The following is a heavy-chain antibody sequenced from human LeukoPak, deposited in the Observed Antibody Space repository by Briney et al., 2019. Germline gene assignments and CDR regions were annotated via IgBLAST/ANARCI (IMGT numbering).Heavy chain of an antibody. V-gene: IGHV1-46*01. Sequence: ASVKVSCKASGYTFTSYYMHWVRQAPGQGLEWMGIINPSGGSTSYAQKFQGRVTMTRDTSTSTVYMELSSLRSEDTAVYYCARIQPTSPTEDSGGYFVGYWGQGTLVTVSS. J-gene: IGHJ4*02. D-gene: IGHD3-22*01. CDR2: INPSGGST. CDR1: GYTFTSYY. CDR3: ARIQPTSPTEDSGGYFVGY.